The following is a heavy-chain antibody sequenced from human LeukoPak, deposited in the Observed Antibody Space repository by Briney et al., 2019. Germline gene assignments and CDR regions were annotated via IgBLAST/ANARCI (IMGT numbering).Heavy chain of an antibody. V-gene: IGHV4-4*09. CDR3: ARVGYDSSGYYYGGPRYMDV. J-gene: IGHJ6*03. D-gene: IGHD3-22*01. CDR1: GGSISSYY. Sequence: SETLSLTCTVSGGSISSYYWSWIRQPPGKGLEWIGYIYPSGSTNYNPSLKSRVTISIDTSKNQFSLKLTSVTAAATAVYYCARVGYDSSGYYYGGPRYMDVWGKGTTVTVSS. CDR2: IYPSGST.